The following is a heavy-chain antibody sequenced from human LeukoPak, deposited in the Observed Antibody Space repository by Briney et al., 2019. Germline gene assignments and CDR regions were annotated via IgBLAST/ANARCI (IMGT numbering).Heavy chain of an antibody. CDR2: ISYGGSNK. V-gene: IGHV3-30*03. J-gene: IGHJ3*02. CDR3: ARGENRITMIVVVANTGNAFDI. CDR1: GFSFSNYG. Sequence: PGGSLRLSCAASGFSFSNYGMHWVRQVPGKGLEWVALISYGGSNKYYADSVKGRFTISRDNSKNTLYLQMNSLRAEDTAVYYCARGENRITMIVVVANTGNAFDIWGQGTMVTVSS. D-gene: IGHD3-22*01.